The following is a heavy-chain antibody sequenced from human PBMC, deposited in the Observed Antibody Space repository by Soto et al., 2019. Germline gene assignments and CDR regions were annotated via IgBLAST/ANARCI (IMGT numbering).Heavy chain of an antibody. CDR1: GYTFTSYD. V-gene: IGHV1-8*01. CDR3: GRANGDCDY. D-gene: IGHD4-17*01. J-gene: IGHJ4*02. CDR2: MNHNRGGR. Sequence: QVQLVQSGAGVKKPGASGKVSCKASGYTFTSYDINWVRQATGQGLEGMGWMNHNRGGRGYAPKFQGRVTMTRDTSKSTAYMELSSLSYQDTAMYYFGRANGDCDYWGQGTRVTVSS.